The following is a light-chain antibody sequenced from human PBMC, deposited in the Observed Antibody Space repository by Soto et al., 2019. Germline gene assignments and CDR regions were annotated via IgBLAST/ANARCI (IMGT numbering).Light chain of an antibody. V-gene: IGLV2-8*01. J-gene: IGLJ1*01. CDR3: SSYAGGNNYV. CDR1: SSDVGAYKY. CDR2: AVS. Sequence: QSALTQPPSASGSPGQSVTISCTGTSSDVGAYKYVSWYQQHPGKAPKLMIYAVSERPSGVPDRFSGSKSGNTASLTVSGLQAEDEADYYCSSYAGGNNYVFGTGTKLTVL.